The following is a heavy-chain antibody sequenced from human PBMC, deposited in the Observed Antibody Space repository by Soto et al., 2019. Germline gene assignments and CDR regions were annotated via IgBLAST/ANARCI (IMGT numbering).Heavy chain of an antibody. V-gene: IGHV4-34*01. CDR1: GGSFSGYY. J-gene: IGHJ6*02. CDR3: ARGSSWYGNYYYYGMDV. Sequence: KPSETLSLTCAVYGGSFSGYYWSWIRQPPGKGLEWIGEISHSGSTNYNPSLKSRVTISVDTSKNQFSLKLSSVTAADTAVYYCARGSSWYGNYYYYGMDVWGQGTTVTVSS. D-gene: IGHD6-13*01. CDR2: ISHSGST.